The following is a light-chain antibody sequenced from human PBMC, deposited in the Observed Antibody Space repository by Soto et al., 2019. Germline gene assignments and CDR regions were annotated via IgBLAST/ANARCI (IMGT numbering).Light chain of an antibody. CDR1: QSVNSR. Sequence: EIVLTQSPGTLSLSPGERATLSCRASQSVNSRLAWYQHKPGQAPRLLISGASSRATGIPDRFSGSGSATDFTLTISRLEPEDFAVYDCQQRSNWLTVGGGTKVDIK. J-gene: IGKJ4*01. CDR2: GAS. CDR3: QQRSNWLT. V-gene: IGKV3D-20*02.